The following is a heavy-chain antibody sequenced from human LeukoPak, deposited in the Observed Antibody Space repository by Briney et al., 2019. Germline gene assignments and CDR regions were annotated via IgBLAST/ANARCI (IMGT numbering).Heavy chain of an antibody. D-gene: IGHD2-2*01. CDR3: ARRYCSSTSCYGAFNWFDP. Sequence: ASVKVSCKASGYTFTSYGISWVRQAPGQGLEWMGWISAYNGNTNYAQKPQGRVTMTTDTSTSTAYMEPRSLRSDDTAVYYCARRYCSSTSCYGAFNWFDPWGQGTLVTVSS. CDR1: GYTFTSYG. J-gene: IGHJ5*02. V-gene: IGHV1-18*01. CDR2: ISAYNGNT.